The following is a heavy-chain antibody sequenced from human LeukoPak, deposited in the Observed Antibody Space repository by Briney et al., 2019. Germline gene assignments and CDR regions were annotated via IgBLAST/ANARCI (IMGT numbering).Heavy chain of an antibody. D-gene: IGHD1-26*01. CDR2: ISAGNGNT. V-gene: IGHV1-3*01. J-gene: IGHJ4*02. CDR3: ARDSGSGSNDY. CDR1: GYTFTSYA. Sequence: ASVKVSCKASGYTFTSYAIHWVRQAPGQRLEWMEWISAGNGNTKYSQNFQGRVTFISNTSATTAFMELSSLRSEDAAVYYCARDSGSGSNDYWGQGTLVTVSS.